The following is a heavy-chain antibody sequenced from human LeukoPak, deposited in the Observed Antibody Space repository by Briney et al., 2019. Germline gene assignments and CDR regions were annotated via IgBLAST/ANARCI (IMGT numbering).Heavy chain of an antibody. Sequence: SGPTLVNPTQTLTLTCTFSGFSLSTSAVGVGWIRQPPGKALEWLAHIYWNDDKYYSPSLKTRLTISKDTSKNQVVLTMTNMDPVDTATYYCARILYSSGWYPASDYWGQGTLVTVSS. J-gene: IGHJ4*02. CDR3: ARILYSSGWYPASDY. V-gene: IGHV2-5*01. CDR1: GFSLSTSAVG. CDR2: IYWNDDK. D-gene: IGHD6-19*01.